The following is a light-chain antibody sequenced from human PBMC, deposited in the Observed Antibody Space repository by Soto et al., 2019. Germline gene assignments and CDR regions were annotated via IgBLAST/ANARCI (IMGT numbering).Light chain of an antibody. J-gene: IGLJ2*01. CDR2: EVN. CDR3: SSYTSSTTRV. Sequence: QSALTQPPSASGSPGQSVAISCTGTSSDVGGYNYVSWYQQHPGKAPKLMIYEVNKRPSGVSTRFSGSKSGNTASLTISGLQAEDEADYYCSSYTSSTTRVFGGGTQLTVL. V-gene: IGLV2-14*01. CDR1: SSDVGGYNY.